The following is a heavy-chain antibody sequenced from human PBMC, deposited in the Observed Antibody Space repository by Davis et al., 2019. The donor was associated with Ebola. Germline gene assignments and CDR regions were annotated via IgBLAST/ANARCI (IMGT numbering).Heavy chain of an antibody. D-gene: IGHD3-16*02. CDR3: ARGRYKYYHYYMDV. Sequence: PGGSLRLSCAASGFTFSSYAMHWVRQAPGKGLEWVAVISYDGSNKYYADSVKGRFTISRDNSKNTLYLQMNSLRAEDTAVYYCARGRYKYYHYYMDVWGKGTTVTVSS. CDR1: GFTFSSYA. V-gene: IGHV3-30-3*01. J-gene: IGHJ6*03. CDR2: ISYDGSNK.